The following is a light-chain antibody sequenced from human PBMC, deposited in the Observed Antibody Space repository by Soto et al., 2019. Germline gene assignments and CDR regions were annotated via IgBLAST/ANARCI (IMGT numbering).Light chain of an antibody. CDR1: SSDVGSYNY. CDR2: EVT. V-gene: IGLV2-14*01. J-gene: IGLJ1*01. CDR3: SSYTSSSTLV. Sequence: QSALTQPASVSGSPGQSIAISCTGTSSDVGSYNYVSWYQQHPDKAPKLMIYEVTNRPSGISNRFSGSKSGNTASLTISGLQAEDEADYYCSSYTSSSTLVFGTGTKLTVL.